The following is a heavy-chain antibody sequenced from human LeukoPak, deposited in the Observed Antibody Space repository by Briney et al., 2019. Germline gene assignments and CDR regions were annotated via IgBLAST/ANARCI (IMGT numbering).Heavy chain of an antibody. CDR1: GGSISSYY. J-gene: IGHJ4*02. D-gene: IGHD1-26*01. V-gene: IGHV4-59*08. Sequence: SETLSLTCTVSGGSISSYYWSWIRQPPGKGLEWIGYIYYSGSTNYNPSLKSRVTISVDTSKNQFSLKLSSVTAADTAVYYCALLVRVGATKWANFDYWDQGTLVTVSS. CDR3: ALLVRVGATKWANFDY. CDR2: IYYSGST.